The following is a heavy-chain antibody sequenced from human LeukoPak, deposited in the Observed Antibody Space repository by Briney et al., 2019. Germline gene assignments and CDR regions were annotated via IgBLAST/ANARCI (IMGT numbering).Heavy chain of an antibody. V-gene: IGHV3-23*01. D-gene: IGHD7-27*01. Sequence: PGGSLRLSCAAYGFTFSNYAMIWVGQAPGKGGEGGSALSGSGANTYSADSVKRRFTISRDNSKTTLYLHMNSLRAEDTAVYYCARDLQLGVLGYWGQGTLVTVSS. CDR1: GFTFSNYA. J-gene: IGHJ4*02. CDR3: ARDLQLGVLGY. CDR2: LSGSGANT.